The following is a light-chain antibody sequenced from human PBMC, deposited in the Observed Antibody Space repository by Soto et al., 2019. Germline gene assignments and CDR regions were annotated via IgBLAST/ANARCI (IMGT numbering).Light chain of an antibody. Sequence: QLVLTQSPSASASLGASVKLTCTLSSGHSSYAIAWHQQQPEKGPRYLMKLNSDGSHSKGDGIPDRFSGSSSGAERYLSIFSLQSEDEADYYCQTWGTGIHVFGTGTKLTVL. CDR2: LNSDGSH. CDR1: SGHSSYA. CDR3: QTWGTGIHV. V-gene: IGLV4-69*01. J-gene: IGLJ1*01.